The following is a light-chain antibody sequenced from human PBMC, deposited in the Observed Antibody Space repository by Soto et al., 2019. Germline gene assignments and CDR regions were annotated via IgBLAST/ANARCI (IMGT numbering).Light chain of an antibody. Sequence: EIVLTQSPGTLSLSPGERATLSCRASQRVTSSYLAWYQQKPGQAPRLLIYGASSRATGIPDRFSGSGSGTDFTLTICRLEPEDFAVYYCQQYGSSPQSFGHGTKVDI. CDR2: GAS. J-gene: IGKJ1*01. V-gene: IGKV3-20*01. CDR1: QRVTSSY. CDR3: QQYGSSPQS.